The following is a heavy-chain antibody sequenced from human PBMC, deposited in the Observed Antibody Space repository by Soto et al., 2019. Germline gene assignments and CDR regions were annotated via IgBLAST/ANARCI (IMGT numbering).Heavy chain of an antibody. CDR2: IYPGDSDT. CDR3: ARHSTSAPKDY. V-gene: IGHV5-51*01. D-gene: IGHD3-10*01. Sequence: PGESLKISCQGSGYSFTTYWIAWVRQMPGKGLGWVGIIYPGDSDTRYSPSFEGHVTISVDKSISTAFLQWNSLKASDNAIYYCARHSTSAPKDYWGQGTLVTVSS. J-gene: IGHJ4*01. CDR1: GYSFTTYW.